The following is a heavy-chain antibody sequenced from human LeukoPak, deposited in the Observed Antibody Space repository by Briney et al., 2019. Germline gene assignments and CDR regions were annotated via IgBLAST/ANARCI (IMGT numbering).Heavy chain of an antibody. V-gene: IGHV3-23*01. Sequence: GGSLRLSCAASGFTFSSYAMSWVRQAPGKGLEWVSAVSGSGDTTYYADSVKGRFTISRDNSKNTLYLQMNSLRADDTALYYCAKDLRGYSSALWGRGTLVTVSS. CDR3: AKDLRGYSSAL. J-gene: IGHJ4*02. CDR2: VSGSGDTT. CDR1: GFTFSSYA. D-gene: IGHD5-12*01.